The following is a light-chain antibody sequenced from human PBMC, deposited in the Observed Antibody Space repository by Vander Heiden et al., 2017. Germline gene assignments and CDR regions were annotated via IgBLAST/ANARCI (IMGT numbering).Light chain of an antibody. CDR2: DDS. J-gene: IGLJ3*02. V-gene: IGLV3-21*02. Sequence: SYVLTQPPSVSVAPGQTARITCGGNKIGSKSVHWYQQKPGQAPVVVVYDDSDRPSGIPERFSGANSVDTATLTISRVEAGDEADYYCQVWDDSSDHQVFGGGTKLTVL. CDR3: QVWDDSSDHQV. CDR1: KIGSKS.